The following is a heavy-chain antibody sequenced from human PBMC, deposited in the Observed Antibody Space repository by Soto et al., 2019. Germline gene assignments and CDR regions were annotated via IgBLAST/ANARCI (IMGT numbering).Heavy chain of an antibody. CDR3: AAGRDYVWGSRGY. CDR1: GFTFTSSA. Sequence: GASVKVSCKASGFTFTSSAVQWVRQARGQRLEWIGWIVVGSGNTNYAQKFQERVTITRDMSTSTAYMGLSSLRSEDTAVYYCAAGRDYVWGSRGYWGQGTLVTVSS. D-gene: IGHD3-16*01. V-gene: IGHV1-58*01. CDR2: IVVGSGNT. J-gene: IGHJ4*02.